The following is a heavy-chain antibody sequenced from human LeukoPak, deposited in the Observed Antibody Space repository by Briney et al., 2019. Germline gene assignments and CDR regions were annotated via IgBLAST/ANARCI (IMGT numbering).Heavy chain of an antibody. CDR1: GLTFDDYG. Sequence: GGSLRLSCAASGLTFDDYGMSWVRQAPGKGLEWVSGINWNGGSTGYADSVKGRFTISRDNAKNSLYLQMNSLRAEDTALYHCARDGWGSSSWGNDYWGQGTLVTVSS. CDR2: INWNGGST. CDR3: ARDGWGSSSWGNDY. D-gene: IGHD6-13*01. J-gene: IGHJ4*02. V-gene: IGHV3-20*01.